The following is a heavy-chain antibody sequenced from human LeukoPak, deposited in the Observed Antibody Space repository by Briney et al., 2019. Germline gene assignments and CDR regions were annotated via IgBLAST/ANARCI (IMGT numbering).Heavy chain of an antibody. J-gene: IGHJ2*01. Sequence: QAGGSLRLFCAASGFTFSSYDMLWVRQATGKGLEWVSAISTDGDTYYTGHVKGRFTISRKNAKNSLYLQMNSLRAGETAVYYGARGGGLGYWYFDLWDRGTLVTVSS. D-gene: IGHD3-16*01. CDR1: GFTFSSYD. CDR3: ARGGGLGYWYFDL. CDR2: ISTDGDT. V-gene: IGHV3-13*01.